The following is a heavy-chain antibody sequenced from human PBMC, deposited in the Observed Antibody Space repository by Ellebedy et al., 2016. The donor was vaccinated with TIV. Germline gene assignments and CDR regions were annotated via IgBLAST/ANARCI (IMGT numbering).Heavy chain of an antibody. D-gene: IGHD4-17*01. CDR2: ISGSGGST. Sequence: GGSLRLSXAASGFTFSSYAMSWVRQAPGKGLEWASAISGSGGSTYYADSVKGRFTISRDNSKNTLYLQMNSLRAEDTAVYYCAKAAGRRYGDYVSWYFDLWGRGTLVTVSS. J-gene: IGHJ2*01. V-gene: IGHV3-23*01. CDR1: GFTFSSYA. CDR3: AKAAGRRYGDYVSWYFDL.